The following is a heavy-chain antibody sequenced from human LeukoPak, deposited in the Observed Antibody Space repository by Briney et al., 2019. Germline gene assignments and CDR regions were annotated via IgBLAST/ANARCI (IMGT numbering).Heavy chain of an antibody. Sequence: PGGSLRLSCAASGFTVSSNYMSWIRQPPGKGLEWIGEINHSGSTNYNPSLKSRVTISVDTSKNQFSLKLSSVTAADTAVYYCAAGTYYYDSSGYYGPLFDYWGQGTLVTVSS. CDR1: GFTVSSNY. D-gene: IGHD3-22*01. CDR3: AAGTYYYDSSGYYGPLFDY. CDR2: INHSGST. J-gene: IGHJ4*02. V-gene: IGHV4-34*08.